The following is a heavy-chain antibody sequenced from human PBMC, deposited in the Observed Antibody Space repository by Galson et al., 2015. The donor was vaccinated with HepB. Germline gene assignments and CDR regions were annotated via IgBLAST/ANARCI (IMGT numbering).Heavy chain of an antibody. D-gene: IGHD2-8*01. CDR3: VRDLMGSKYDFDH. V-gene: IGHV6-1*01. Sequence: CAISGDSVSSDSAAWNWIRQSPSRGLEWLGRTYYRSEWHNEYAVSVKSRITINADTSKNQFSLQLNSVTPEDTAVYYCVRDLMGSKYDFDHWGLGTLVTVSS. J-gene: IGHJ4*02. CDR2: TYYRSEWHN. CDR1: GDSVSSDSAA.